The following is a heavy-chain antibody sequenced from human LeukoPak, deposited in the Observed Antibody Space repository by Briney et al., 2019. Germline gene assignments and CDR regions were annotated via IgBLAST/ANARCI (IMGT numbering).Heavy chain of an antibody. Sequence: SETLSLTCTVSGGSISSYYWTWIRQPPGKGLEWIGYIYTSGSTNYNPSLKSRVTISVDTSNNQFSLKLSSVTAADTAVYYCARWPYIRGFGVPGYYMDVWGKGTTVTVSS. CDR3: ARWPYIRGFGVPGYYMDV. CDR2: IYTSGST. J-gene: IGHJ6*03. CDR1: GGSISSYY. D-gene: IGHD3-3*01. V-gene: IGHV4-4*09.